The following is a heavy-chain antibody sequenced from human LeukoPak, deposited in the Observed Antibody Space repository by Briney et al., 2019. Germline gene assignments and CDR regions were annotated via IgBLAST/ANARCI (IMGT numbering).Heavy chain of an antibody. CDR3: ARRAAAGHYFDY. D-gene: IGHD6-13*01. V-gene: IGHV4-59*01. CDR1: GGSISNSY. CDR2: ISYSGST. Sequence: SETLSLTCTVSGGSISNSYWSWIRQPPGKGLEWIGYISYSGSTNYNPSLKSRVTMSVDTSKNHFSLNLSTVTAADTAVYYCARRAAAGHYFDYWGQGTLVTVSS. J-gene: IGHJ4*02.